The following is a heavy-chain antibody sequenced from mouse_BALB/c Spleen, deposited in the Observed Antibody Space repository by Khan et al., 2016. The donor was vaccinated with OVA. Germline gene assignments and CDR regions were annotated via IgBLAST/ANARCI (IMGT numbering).Heavy chain of an antibody. J-gene: IGHJ3*01. CDR1: GFNIKDTY. V-gene: IGHV14-3*02. Sequence: EVQLQQSGAELVKPGASVKLSCTASGFNIKDTYMHWVKQRPEQGLEWIGRIDPANGYTKYDPKFQGKAPITADTSSNTAYLQLSSLTSEDTAVYYGARDYWDVFAYWGQGTLVTVSA. D-gene: IGHD4-1*01. CDR3: ARDYWDVFAY. CDR2: IDPANGYT.